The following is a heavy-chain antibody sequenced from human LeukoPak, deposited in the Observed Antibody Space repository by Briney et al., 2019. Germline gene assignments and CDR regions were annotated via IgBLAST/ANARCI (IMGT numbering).Heavy chain of an antibody. D-gene: IGHD2-2*01. Sequence: GASVKVSCKASGYTFTSYAMHWVRQAPGQRLEWMGWINAGNGNTKYSQKFQGRVTITRDTSASTVYMELSSLRSEDTAVYYCARAGICTSCYVIGPIDWGHGTLVTVSS. CDR2: INAGNGNT. CDR1: GYTFTSYA. J-gene: IGHJ4*01. V-gene: IGHV1-3*01. CDR3: ARAGICTSCYVIGPID.